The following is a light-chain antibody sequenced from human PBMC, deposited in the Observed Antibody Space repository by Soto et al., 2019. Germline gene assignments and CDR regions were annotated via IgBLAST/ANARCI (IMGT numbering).Light chain of an antibody. CDR1: QGIRND. CDR3: LQHNSYPIT. J-gene: IGKJ5*01. V-gene: IGKV1-17*01. CDR2: AAS. Sequence: EMQKTQTPTTLSASVGDRVTITCRARQGIRNDLGWYQQKPGKAPKRLIYAASSLQSGVPSRFSGSGSGTEFTLTISCLLPEDFATYYCLQHNSYPITFGQRTRLDIK.